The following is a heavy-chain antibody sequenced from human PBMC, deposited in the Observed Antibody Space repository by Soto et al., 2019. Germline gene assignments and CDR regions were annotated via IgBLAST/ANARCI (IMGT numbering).Heavy chain of an antibody. CDR1: GGSFSGYY. J-gene: IGHJ5*02. Sequence: SETLSLTCAFYGGSFSGYYWSLIRQPPGKGLEWIGEINHSGSTNYNPSLKSRVTISVDTSKNQFSLKLSSVTAADTAVYYCARGQRYSSSWFVSKNWFDPWGQGTLVTVSS. CDR2: INHSGST. D-gene: IGHD6-13*01. V-gene: IGHV4-34*01. CDR3: ARGQRYSSSWFVSKNWFDP.